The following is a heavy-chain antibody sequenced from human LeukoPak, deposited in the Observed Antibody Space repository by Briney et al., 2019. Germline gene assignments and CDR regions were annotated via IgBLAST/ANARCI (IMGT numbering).Heavy chain of an antibody. CDR1: GGSISSSNW. CDR3: ARGLGYDFWSGYYTYCDY. D-gene: IGHD3-3*01. J-gene: IGHJ4*02. Sequence: PSETLSLTCAVSGGSISSSNWWSWVRQPPGKGLEWIGEIYHSGSTNYNPSLKSRVTISVDKSKNQFSLKLSSVTAADTAVYYCARGLGYDFWSGYYTYCDYWGQGTLVTVSS. V-gene: IGHV4-4*02. CDR2: IYHSGST.